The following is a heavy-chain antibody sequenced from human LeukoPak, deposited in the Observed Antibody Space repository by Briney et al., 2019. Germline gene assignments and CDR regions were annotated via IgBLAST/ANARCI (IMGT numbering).Heavy chain of an antibody. CDR3: ARDDRTGYSSSWTDY. J-gene: IGHJ4*02. Sequence: SETLSLTCTVSGGSISSSSYYWGWIRQPPGKGLEWIGSIYYSGSTYYNPSLKSRVTISVDTSKNQFSLKLSSVTAADTAVYYCARDDRTGYSSSWTDYWGQGTLVTVSS. D-gene: IGHD6-13*01. V-gene: IGHV4-39*07. CDR2: IYYSGST. CDR1: GGSISSSSYY.